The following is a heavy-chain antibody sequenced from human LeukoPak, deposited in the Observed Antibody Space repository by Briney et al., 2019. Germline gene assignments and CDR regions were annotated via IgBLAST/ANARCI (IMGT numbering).Heavy chain of an antibody. Sequence: GGSLRLSCAASGFTFSSYAMSWVRQAPGKGLEWVSAISGSGGSTYYADSVKGRFTISRDNSKNTLYLQMNSLRAEDTAVYYCAKVSGIAAADYYGMDVWGQGTTATVSS. J-gene: IGHJ6*02. D-gene: IGHD6-13*01. CDR2: ISGSGGST. CDR3: AKVSGIAAADYYGMDV. CDR1: GFTFSSYA. V-gene: IGHV3-23*01.